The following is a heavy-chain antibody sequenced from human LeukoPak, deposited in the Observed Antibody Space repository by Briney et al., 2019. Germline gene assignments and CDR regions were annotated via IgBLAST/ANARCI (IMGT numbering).Heavy chain of an antibody. CDR2: INHRGST. D-gene: IGHD2-2*01. V-gene: IGHV4-34*01. CDR3: ARGWDCSSTSCYPYYYYYYMDV. J-gene: IGHJ6*03. CDR1: GGSFSGYY. Sequence: SETLSLTCAVYGGSFSGYYWSWIRQPPGKGLEWIGEINHRGSTNYNPSLKSRVTISVDTSKNQFSLKLSSVTAADTAVYYCARGWDCSSTSCYPYYYYYYMDVWGKGTTVTVSS.